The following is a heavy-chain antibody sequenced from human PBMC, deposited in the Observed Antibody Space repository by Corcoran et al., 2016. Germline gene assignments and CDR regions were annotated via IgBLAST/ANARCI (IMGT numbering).Heavy chain of an antibody. CDR2: INPNSGGT. Sequence: QVQLVQSGAEVKKPGASVKVSCKASGYTFTGYYMHWVRQAPGEGLEWMGWINPNSGGTKYAQKLQGRVTMTRDTSISTAYMELSRLRPDDTAVSYGAGAANIVARGVVGYWGQGTLVTVSS. D-gene: IGHD5-12*01. CDR3: AGAANIVARGVVGY. CDR1: GYTFTGYY. V-gene: IGHV1-2*02. J-gene: IGHJ4*02.